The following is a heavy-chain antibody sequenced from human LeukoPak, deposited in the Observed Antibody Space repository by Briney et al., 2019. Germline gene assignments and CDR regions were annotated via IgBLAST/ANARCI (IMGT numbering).Heavy chain of an antibody. J-gene: IGHJ4*02. CDR1: GFTFNGYW. CDR2: INEDGSDK. Sequence: GGSLRLSCAASGFTFNGYWMTWVRQAPGKGLEWVASINEDGSDKYYMDSAKGRFTISRDNAKNSLYLQMSSLRVEDTALYYCARDTYRFDDFWGQGTLVTVSS. V-gene: IGHV3-7*01. CDR3: ARDTYRFDDF.